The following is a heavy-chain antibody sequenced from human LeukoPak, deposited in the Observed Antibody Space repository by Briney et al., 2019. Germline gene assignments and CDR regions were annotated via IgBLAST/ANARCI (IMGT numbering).Heavy chain of an antibody. CDR3: ARVARLRYFDWAPRDY. D-gene: IGHD3-9*01. V-gene: IGHV1-18*01. Sequence: ASVKVSCKASVYTFTIYGINWGRQAPGQGLEWMGLINAYNGNTNYAQKLQSRVTITTDTSTSTAYMELRSVRSDDTAVYYCARVARLRYFDWAPRDYWGQGTLVTVSS. CDR1: VYTFTIYG. CDR2: INAYNGNT. J-gene: IGHJ4*02.